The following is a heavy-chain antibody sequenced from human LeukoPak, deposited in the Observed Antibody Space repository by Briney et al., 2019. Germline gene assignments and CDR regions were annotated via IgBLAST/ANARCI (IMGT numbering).Heavy chain of an antibody. CDR1: GYTLIQLS. Sequence: ASVKVSCKVSGYTLIQLSMHWVRQAPGKGLEWMGGFDPEDGETIYAQKFQGRVTMTEDTSTDTAYMELSSLRSEDTAVYYCATRGGGGYYRFWGQGTLVTVSS. J-gene: IGHJ4*02. CDR2: FDPEDGET. CDR3: ATRGGGGYYRF. V-gene: IGHV1-24*01. D-gene: IGHD3-22*01.